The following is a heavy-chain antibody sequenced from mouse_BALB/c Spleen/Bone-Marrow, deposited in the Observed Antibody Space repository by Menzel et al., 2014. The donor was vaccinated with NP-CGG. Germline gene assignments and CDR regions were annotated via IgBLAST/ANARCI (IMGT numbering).Heavy chain of an antibody. CDR3: ARPDDNYESYFDY. J-gene: IGHJ2*01. D-gene: IGHD2-1*01. Sequence: QVQLQQSGPELVKPGASVKMSCKASGYTFTSCYIHWVKQSPGQGLEWIGWIYPGDGSTEYNEKFKGKTTLTADKSSSTAYMLLSSLTSEDSAIYFCARPDDNYESYFDYWGQGTPLTVSS. V-gene: IGHV1S56*01. CDR2: IYPGDGST. CDR1: GYTFTSCY.